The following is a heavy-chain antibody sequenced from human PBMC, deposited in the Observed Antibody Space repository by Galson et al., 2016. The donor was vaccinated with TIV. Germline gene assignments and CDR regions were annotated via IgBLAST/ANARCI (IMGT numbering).Heavy chain of an antibody. D-gene: IGHD6-25*01. J-gene: IGHJ4*02. CDR2: INPNSGGT. CDR1: GYIFTRYY. V-gene: IGHV1-2*06. CDR3: ARGMHRLSTTFDS. Sequence: SVKVSCKASGYIFTRYYIHWVRQAPGQGLEWMGRINPNSGGTEYSQTFQGRVTMTRDTSLSPAYMELISLRSDDAALYYCARGMHRLSTTFDSWGQGTLVAVAS.